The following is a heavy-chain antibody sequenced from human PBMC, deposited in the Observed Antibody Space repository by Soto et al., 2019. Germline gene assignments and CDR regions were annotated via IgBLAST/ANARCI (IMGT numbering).Heavy chain of an antibody. CDR3: ASDRYRMDV. CDR2: ISYDGSNK. J-gene: IGHJ6*02. CDR1: GFTFSSYA. Sequence: PGGSRRLSCAASGFTFSSYAMHWVRQAPGKGLEWVAVISYDGSNKYYADSVKGRFTISRDNSKNTLYLQMNSLRAEDTAVYYYASDRYRMDVRGQGTTVTVSS. V-gene: IGHV3-30-3*01.